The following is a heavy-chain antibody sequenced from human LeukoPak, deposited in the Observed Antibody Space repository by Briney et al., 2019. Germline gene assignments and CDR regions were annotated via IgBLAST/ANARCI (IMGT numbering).Heavy chain of an antibody. J-gene: IGHJ4*02. CDR1: GGSFSGYY. V-gene: IGHV4-34*01. Sequence: PSETLSLTCAVYGGSFSGYYWSWIRQPPGKGLEWIGEINHSGSTNYNPSLKSRVTISVDTSKNQFSLKLSSVTAADTAVYYCARGGSKDYYDSSGSLDYWGQGTLVTVSS. CDR3: ARGGSKDYYDSSGSLDY. D-gene: IGHD3-22*01. CDR2: INHSGST.